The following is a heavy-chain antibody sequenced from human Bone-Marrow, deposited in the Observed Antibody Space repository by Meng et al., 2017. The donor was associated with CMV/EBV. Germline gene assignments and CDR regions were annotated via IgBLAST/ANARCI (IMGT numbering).Heavy chain of an antibody. CDR1: GFTFSDYA. Sequence: GESLKISCAASGFTFSDYAMNWVRQAPGKGLEWVSYISYSGSTIYFADSVKGRFTISRDNAKNSLYLQMNSLRSEDTAVYYCARDSRIERRLEWQYNWFDPWGQGTLVTVSS. V-gene: IGHV3-48*03. CDR3: ARDSRIERRLEWQYNWFDP. CDR2: ISYSGSTI. D-gene: IGHD3-3*01. J-gene: IGHJ5*02.